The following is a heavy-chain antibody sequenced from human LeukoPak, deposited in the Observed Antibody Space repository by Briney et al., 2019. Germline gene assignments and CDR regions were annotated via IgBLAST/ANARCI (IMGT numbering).Heavy chain of an antibody. D-gene: IGHD4-17*01. CDR2: TYYRSKWHK. J-gene: IGHJ4*02. V-gene: IGHV6-1*01. CDR1: GDSVSSNSVT. Sequence: SQTLSLTCAISGDSVSSNSVTWHWIRQSPSRGLEWLGRTYYRSKWHKDYAVSVRSRVTINPDTSETRFSLQLNSVTPEDTAVYYCARGGVTTVTLEYWGEGNLVTVSS. CDR3: ARGGVTTVTLEY.